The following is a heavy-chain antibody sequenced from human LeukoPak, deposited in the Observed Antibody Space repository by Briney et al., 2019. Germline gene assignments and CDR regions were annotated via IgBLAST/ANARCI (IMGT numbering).Heavy chain of an antibody. D-gene: IGHD3-9*01. Sequence: PGGSLRLSCAASGFTFSSYSMNWVRQAPGKGLEWVSSISSRSSYIYYADSVKGRFTISRDNAKNSLYLQMNSLRAEDTAVYYFSKQNTPYDILTGYPPHDYWGQGTLVTVSP. CDR3: SKQNTPYDILTGYPPHDY. V-gene: IGHV3-21*01. J-gene: IGHJ4*02. CDR1: GFTFSSYS. CDR2: ISSRSSYI.